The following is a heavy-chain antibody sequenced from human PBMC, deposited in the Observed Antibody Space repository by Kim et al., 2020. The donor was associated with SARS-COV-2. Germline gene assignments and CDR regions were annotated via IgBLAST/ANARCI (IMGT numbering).Heavy chain of an antibody. CDR1: GFTFSNYA. CDR2: ISSDGGST. D-gene: IGHD3-10*01. CDR3: VTRNYYNSGSYYEGAPF. J-gene: IGHJ3*01. Sequence: GGSLRLSCSASGFTFSNYAMHGVRQAPGKGLEYVSAISSDGGSTYYADSVKGRFTISRDNSKNMLYVQMSSLRVEDTAIYYCVTRNYYNSGSYYEGAPF. V-gene: IGHV3-64*05.